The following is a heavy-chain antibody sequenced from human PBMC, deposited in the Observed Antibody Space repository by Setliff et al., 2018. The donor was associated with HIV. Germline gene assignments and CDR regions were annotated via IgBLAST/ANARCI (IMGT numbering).Heavy chain of an antibody. CDR1: GDSITNDDYY. Sequence: PSETLSLTCTVSGDSITNDDYYWGWIRQPPGKGLEWIAIIHYNGRTYYDPSLKSRVTIFVDTSKTQFHLKLRSVTASDTAVYYCARYTSKVDWFDPWGQGTLVTAPQ. J-gene: IGHJ5*02. D-gene: IGHD2-2*02. V-gene: IGHV4-39*01. CDR3: ARYTSKVDWFDP. CDR2: IHYNGRT.